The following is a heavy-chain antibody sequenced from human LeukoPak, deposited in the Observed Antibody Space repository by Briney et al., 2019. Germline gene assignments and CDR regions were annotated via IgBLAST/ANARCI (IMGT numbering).Heavy chain of an antibody. Sequence: GGSLRLSCAASGFAFSSYAMNWVRQAPGKGLEWVSSITSTSSYIYYADSVKGRFTISRDNAKNSLYLQMNSLRAEDTAVYYGARDDGGYCSSTSCYLGWFDPWGQGTLVTVSS. CDR2: ITSTSSYI. D-gene: IGHD2-2*03. CDR1: GFAFSSYA. J-gene: IGHJ5*02. V-gene: IGHV3-21*01. CDR3: ARDDGGYCSSTSCYLGWFDP.